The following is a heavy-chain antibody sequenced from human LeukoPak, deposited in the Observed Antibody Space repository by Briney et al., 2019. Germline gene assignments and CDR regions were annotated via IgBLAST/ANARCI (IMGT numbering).Heavy chain of an antibody. Sequence: SETLSLTCNVSGASISNSTYYWGWIRQPPGKGLEWIGSIYYSGSTYCKPSLKSRLTISVDTSKNQFSVNLSSVTAADTAVYYCATLPMYYYDSSGFHFDYWGQGTLVTVSS. J-gene: IGHJ4*02. CDR1: GASISNSTYY. V-gene: IGHV4-39*07. D-gene: IGHD3-22*01. CDR2: IYYSGST. CDR3: ATLPMYYYDSSGFHFDY.